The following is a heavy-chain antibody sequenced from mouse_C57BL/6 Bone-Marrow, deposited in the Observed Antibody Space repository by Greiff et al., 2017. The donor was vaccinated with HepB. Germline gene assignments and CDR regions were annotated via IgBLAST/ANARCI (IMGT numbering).Heavy chain of an antibody. D-gene: IGHD2-2*01. CDR3: ARQGYGYDGYFDV. J-gene: IGHJ1*03. CDR1: GFTFSDYY. V-gene: IGHV5-12*01. Sequence: EVNVVESGGGLVQPGGSLKLSCAASGFTFSDYYMYWVRQTPEKRLEWVAYISNGGGSTYYPDTVKGRFTISRDNAKNTLYLQMSRLKSEDTAMYYCARQGYGYDGYFDVWGTGTTVTVSS. CDR2: ISNGGGST.